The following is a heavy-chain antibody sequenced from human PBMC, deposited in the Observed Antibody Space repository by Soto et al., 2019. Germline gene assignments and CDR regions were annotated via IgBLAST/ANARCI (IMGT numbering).Heavy chain of an antibody. CDR1: GFTFSSYA. CDR2: ISYDGSNK. J-gene: IGHJ5*02. V-gene: IGHV3-30-3*01. CDR3: AREGRVVTAPRPNWFDP. D-gene: IGHD2-21*02. Sequence: QVQLVESGGGVVQPGRSLRLSCAASGFTFSSYAMPWVRQAPGKGLEWVAVISYDGSNKYYADSVKGRFTISRDNSKNTLYLQMNSLRAEDTAVYYCAREGRVVTAPRPNWFDPWGQGTLVTVSS.